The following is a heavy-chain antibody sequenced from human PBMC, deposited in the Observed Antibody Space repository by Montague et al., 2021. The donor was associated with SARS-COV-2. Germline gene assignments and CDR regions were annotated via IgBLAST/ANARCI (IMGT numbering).Heavy chain of an antibody. D-gene: IGHD6-19*01. CDR3: AKGEIGSGWYGAFDI. CDR1: GFTFDDYA. J-gene: IGHJ3*02. Sequence: SLRLSWAASGFTFDDYAMHWVRQAPGKGLEWVSGISWSSGDIGYADSVKGRFTISRDNAKNSLYLQMNSLRAEDTALYYCAKGEIGSGWYGAFDIWGQGTMVTVSS. CDR2: ISWSSGDI. V-gene: IGHV3-9*01.